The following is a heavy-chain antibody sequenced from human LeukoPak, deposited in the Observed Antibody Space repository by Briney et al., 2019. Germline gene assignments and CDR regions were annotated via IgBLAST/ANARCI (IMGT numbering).Heavy chain of an antibody. CDR2: IYSGGSA. Sequence: GRSLRLSCAASGFTVSSNYMSWVRQAPGEGLEWVSIIYSGGSAYYTDSVKGRFTTSRDNSKNTLSLQMNSLRAEDTAVYYCARAGSSWSPFDYWGLGTLVTVSS. CDR3: ARAGSSWSPFDY. CDR1: GFTVSSNY. D-gene: IGHD6-13*01. V-gene: IGHV3-53*01. J-gene: IGHJ4*02.